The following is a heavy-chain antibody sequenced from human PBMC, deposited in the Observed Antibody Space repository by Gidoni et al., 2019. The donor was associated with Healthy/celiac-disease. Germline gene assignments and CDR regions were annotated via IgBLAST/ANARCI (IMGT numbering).Heavy chain of an antibody. CDR3: ARDPSDWELGNCFDP. Sequence: QVQLVESGGGVVQPGRSLRLSCAASGFTFSSYAMHWVRQAPGKGLEWVAVISYAGSNKYYADSVKARFTISRDNSKNTLYLQMNSLRAEDTAVYYCARDPSDWELGNCFDPWGQGTLVTVSS. CDR1: GFTFSSYA. CDR2: ISYAGSNK. V-gene: IGHV3-30-3*01. J-gene: IGHJ5*02. D-gene: IGHD1-26*01.